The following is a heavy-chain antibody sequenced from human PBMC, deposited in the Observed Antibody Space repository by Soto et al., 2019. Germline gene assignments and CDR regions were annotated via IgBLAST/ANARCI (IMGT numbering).Heavy chain of an antibody. V-gene: IGHV5-51*01. D-gene: IGHD5-12*01. J-gene: IGHJ4*02. CDR1: GYSFPGFW. CDR2: IFPGDSDT. CDR3: ARRGAGYNYDY. Sequence: GESLKISCGASGYSFPGFWIGWVRQMPGKGLEWMGIIFPGDSDTRYSPSFQGQVTISADKSISTAYLQWSSLKASDTAMYYCARRGAGYNYDYWGQGTLVTVSS.